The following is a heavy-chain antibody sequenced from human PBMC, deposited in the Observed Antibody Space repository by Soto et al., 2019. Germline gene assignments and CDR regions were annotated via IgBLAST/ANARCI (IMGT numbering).Heavy chain of an antibody. Sequence: QVRLVESGGGLVKPEGSLTLSCAASGFSLRDYYMTWIRQAPGKGLELLSYINPGGDVIKYVDSVKGRFTISRDNAKNSMYLHMNNLRSEDTAVYYCTRDPRITDFWGQGTLVTVSS. J-gene: IGHJ4*02. CDR2: INPGGDVI. D-gene: IGHD3-16*01. V-gene: IGHV3-11*01. CDR1: GFSLRDYY. CDR3: TRDPRITDF.